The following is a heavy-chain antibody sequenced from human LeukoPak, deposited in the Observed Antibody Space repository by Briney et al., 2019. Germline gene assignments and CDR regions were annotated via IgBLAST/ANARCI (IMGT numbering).Heavy chain of an antibody. CDR3: AKLGAYSSSWYGFFDY. CDR1: GYSFSNYW. CDR2: IYPGDSDT. V-gene: IGHV5-51*01. J-gene: IGHJ4*02. D-gene: IGHD6-13*01. Sequence: GESLKISCKGSGYSFSNYWIGWVRQMPGIGLEWMGIIYPGDSDTRYSPSFQGQVTISADKSISTAYLHWSSLKASDTAMYYCAKLGAYSSSWYGFFDYWGQGTLVTVSS.